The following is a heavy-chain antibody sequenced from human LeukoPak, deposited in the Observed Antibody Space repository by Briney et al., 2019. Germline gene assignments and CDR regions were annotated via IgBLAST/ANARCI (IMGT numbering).Heavy chain of an antibody. V-gene: IGHV1-2*02. J-gene: IGHJ5*02. Sequence: ASVKVSCEPSGYTFSVYYMHWVRQAPGQGLEWRGWIYPQTGDTKYAQKFQGRVTMTSDTSSSTRNIELSRLRSHDTAVYYWARKYDILTGNDNWFDPWGKGTPVTVSS. CDR2: IYPQTGDT. CDR1: GYTFSVYY. CDR3: ARKYDILTGNDNWFDP. D-gene: IGHD3-9*01.